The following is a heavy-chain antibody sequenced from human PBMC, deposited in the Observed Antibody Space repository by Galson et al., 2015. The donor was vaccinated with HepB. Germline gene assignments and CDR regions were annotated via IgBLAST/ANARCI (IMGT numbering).Heavy chain of an antibody. CDR2: INPNSGAT. CDR3: ARGAPTSGSSRGILDP. V-gene: IGHV1-2*02. CDR1: GDTFTRYF. J-gene: IGHJ5*02. Sequence: SVKVSCKASGDTFTRYFMDWVRQAPGQGLEWMGWINPNSGATKCAQKFQGRVTMTRDTSISTVYMELSSLRSDDTAVYYCARGAPTSGSSRGILDPWGQGTLVTVSS. D-gene: IGHD5-12*01.